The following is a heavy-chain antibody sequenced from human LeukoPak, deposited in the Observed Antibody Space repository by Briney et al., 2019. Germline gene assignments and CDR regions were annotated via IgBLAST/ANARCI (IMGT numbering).Heavy chain of an antibody. V-gene: IGHV1-2*02. J-gene: IGHJ4*02. CDR3: AKGDSSSVPQKGPDN. D-gene: IGHD6-13*01. CDR2: INPNSGGT. Sequence: ASVKVSCKASGYTFTGYYMHWVRQAPGQGLEWMGWINPNSGGTNYAQKFQGRVTMTRDTSISTAYMDLSRLRSDDTAVYYCAKGDSSSVPQKGPDNWGQGTLVTVSS. CDR1: GYTFTGYY.